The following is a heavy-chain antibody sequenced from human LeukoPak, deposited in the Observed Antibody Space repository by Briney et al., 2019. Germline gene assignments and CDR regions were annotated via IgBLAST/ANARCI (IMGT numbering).Heavy chain of an antibody. V-gene: IGHV3-21*01. CDR2: ISSSSSYI. D-gene: IGHD5-24*01. CDR1: GFTFSSYS. Sequence: GGSLRLSCAASGFTFSSYSMNWVRQAPGKGLEWVSSISSSSSYIYYADSVKGRFTISRDNAKNSLYLQMNSLRAEDTAVYYCARDSTLWLQRGSYLDYWGQGTLVTVSS. J-gene: IGHJ4*02. CDR3: ARDSTLWLQRGSYLDY.